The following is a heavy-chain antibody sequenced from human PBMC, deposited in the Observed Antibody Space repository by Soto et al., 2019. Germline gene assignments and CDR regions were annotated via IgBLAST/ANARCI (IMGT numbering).Heavy chain of an antibody. CDR2: IYFTGKT. V-gene: IGHV4-31*03. CDR3: AKDPSPQPIPAVTPGWFDP. Sequence: ANLQESGPGLVKPSETLSLTCTVSGDSIRDGGYDWAWIRQRPGKGLEWMGYIYFTGKTNYNPSLENRLTMSVDMSRRQLYLRLTSVTAADTAVYFCAKDPSPQPIPAVTPGWFDPWGQGISVTVSS. D-gene: IGHD4-4*01. J-gene: IGHJ5*02. CDR1: GDSIRDGGYD.